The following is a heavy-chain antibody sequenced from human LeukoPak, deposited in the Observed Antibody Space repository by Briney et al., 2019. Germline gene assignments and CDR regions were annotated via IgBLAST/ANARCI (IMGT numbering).Heavy chain of an antibody. CDR3: ARDSISLASGSPVYYFDY. CDR2: IYHTGNT. V-gene: IGHV4-30-2*01. Sequence: SQTLSLTCTVSGGSISTGTYYWSWVRQPPGKGLEWLGYIYHTGNTYYNPSLKSRVTISVDTSKDQFSLKLTSVTAADTAVYYCARDSISLASGSPVYYFDYWGQGTLVAVSS. D-gene: IGHD6-25*01. J-gene: IGHJ4*02. CDR1: GGSISTGTYY.